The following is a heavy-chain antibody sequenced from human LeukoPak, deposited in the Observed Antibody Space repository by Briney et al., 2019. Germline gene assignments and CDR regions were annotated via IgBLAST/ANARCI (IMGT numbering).Heavy chain of an antibody. CDR2: ISGRGGST. V-gene: IGHV3-23*01. D-gene: IGHD6-19*01. CDR3: AKDISLEQWLVLFDY. CDR1: GFTLSSHA. J-gene: IGHJ4*02. Sequence: GGSLRLSCAASGFTLSSHAMSWVRQAPGKVLDWVSAISGRGGSTYYADAVKGRFAISRDNSKNMLYLQKNSLRAEGTAVYYCAKDISLEQWLVLFDYWGQGTLVTVSS.